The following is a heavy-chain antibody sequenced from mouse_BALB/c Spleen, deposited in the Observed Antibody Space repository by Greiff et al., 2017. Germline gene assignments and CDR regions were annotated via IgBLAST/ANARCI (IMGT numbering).Heavy chain of an antibody. V-gene: IGHV5-17*02. CDR2: ISSGSSTI. Sequence: EVKLMESGGGLVQPGGSRKLSCAASGFTFSSFGMHWVRQAPEKGLEWVAYISSGSSTIYYADTVKGRFTISRDNPKNTLFLQMTSLRSEDTAMYYCARNGPYAMDYWGQGTSVTVSS. J-gene: IGHJ4*01. D-gene: IGHD1-1*02. CDR3: ARNGPYAMDY. CDR1: GFTFSSFG.